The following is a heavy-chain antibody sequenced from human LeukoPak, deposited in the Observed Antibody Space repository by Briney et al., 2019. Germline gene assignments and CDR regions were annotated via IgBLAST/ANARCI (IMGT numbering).Heavy chain of an antibody. CDR3: ARLSAYYYGSFFYYYMDV. Sequence: PGGSLRLSCAASGFTFSNYAMHWVRQSPGKGPEWVANIKQDESERYTVDSVKGRFTISRDNAKNSVYLHMNSLRAEDTALYYCARLSAYYYGSFFYYYMDVWGKGTTVTVSS. V-gene: IGHV3-7*01. J-gene: IGHJ6*03. D-gene: IGHD3-10*01. CDR2: IKQDESER. CDR1: GFTFSNYA.